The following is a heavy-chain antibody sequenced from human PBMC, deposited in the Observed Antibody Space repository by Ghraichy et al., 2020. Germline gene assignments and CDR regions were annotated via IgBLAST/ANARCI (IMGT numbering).Heavy chain of an antibody. CDR2: INHSGST. CDR3: ARQAFRPRFGLMLYAAYYFDS. J-gene: IGHJ4*02. CDR1: GGSFSGYY. D-gene: IGHD2-8*01. Sequence: SETLSLTCAVYGGSFSGYYWSWIRQPPGKGLEWIGEINHSGSTNYNPSLKSRVTISVDTSKNQFSLKLSSVTAADTAVYYCARQAFRPRFGLMLYAAYYFDSWGQGTLVTVSS. V-gene: IGHV4-34*01.